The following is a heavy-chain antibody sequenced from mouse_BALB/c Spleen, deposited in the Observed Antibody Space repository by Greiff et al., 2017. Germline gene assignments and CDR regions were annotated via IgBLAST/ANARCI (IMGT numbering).Heavy chain of an antibody. D-gene: IGHD1-2*01. V-gene: IGHV1-9*01. CDR3: ARVYGYGYYFDY. CDR2: ILPGSGST. J-gene: IGHJ2*01. CDR1: GYTFSSYW. Sequence: VQLQQSGAELMKPGASVKISCKATGYTFSSYWIEWVKQRPGHGLEWIGEILPGSGSTNYNEKFKGKATFTADTSSNTAYLQLSSLTSEDTAVYYCARVYGYGYYFDYWGQGTTLTVSS.